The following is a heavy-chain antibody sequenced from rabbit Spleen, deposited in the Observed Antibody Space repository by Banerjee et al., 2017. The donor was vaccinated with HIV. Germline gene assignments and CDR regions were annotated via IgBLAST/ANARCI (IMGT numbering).Heavy chain of an antibody. Sequence: QSLEESGGDLVKPGASLTLTCTASGFSFSSSYYMCWVRQAPGKGLEWIACIGAGSSGNTYYASWAKGRFTISKTSSTTVTLQMTSLTAADTATYFCARFYAGYGDFGYAAMWGPGTLVTVS. CDR2: IGAGSSGNT. CDR1: GFSFSSSYY. D-gene: IGHD7-1*01. J-gene: IGHJ4*01. V-gene: IGHV1S40*01. CDR3: ARFYAGYGDFGYAAM.